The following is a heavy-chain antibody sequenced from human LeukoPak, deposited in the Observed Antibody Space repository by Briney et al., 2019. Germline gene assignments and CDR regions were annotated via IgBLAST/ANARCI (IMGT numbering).Heavy chain of an antibody. J-gene: IGHJ4*02. CDR1: GFTFDDYG. CDR2: INWNGGST. Sequence: GGSLRLSCAASGFTFDDYGMSWVRQAPGKGLEWVSGINWNGGSTGYADSVKGRFIISRDNAKNSLYLQMNSLRAEDTALYYCARDAHFYSSGWSYYFDYWGQGTLVTVSS. CDR3: ARDAHFYSSGWSYYFDY. V-gene: IGHV3-20*04. D-gene: IGHD6-19*01.